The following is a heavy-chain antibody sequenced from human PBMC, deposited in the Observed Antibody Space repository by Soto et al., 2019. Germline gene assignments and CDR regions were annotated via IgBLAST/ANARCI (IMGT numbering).Heavy chain of an antibody. Sequence: KTGGSLRLSCAASGFTFSSYSMNWVRQAPGKGLEWVSSISSSSSYIYYADSVKGRFTISRDNAKNSLYLQMNSLRAEDTAVYYCARDRGQNDVGYYGMDVWGQGTTVTVSS. CDR2: ISSSSSYI. CDR3: ARDRGQNDVGYYGMDV. CDR1: GFTFSSYS. J-gene: IGHJ6*02. V-gene: IGHV3-21*01. D-gene: IGHD1-1*01.